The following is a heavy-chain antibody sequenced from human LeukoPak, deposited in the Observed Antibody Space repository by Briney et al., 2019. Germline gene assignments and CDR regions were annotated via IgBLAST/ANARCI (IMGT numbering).Heavy chain of an antibody. CDR3: ARDPRERGYCSGGSCYPTYYYGMDV. CDR2: IYYSGST. J-gene: IGHJ6*02. CDR1: GGSISSYY. V-gene: IGHV4-59*01. D-gene: IGHD2-15*01. Sequence: PSETLSLTCTVSGGSISSYYWSWIRQPPGKGLEWIGYIYYSGSTNYNPSLKSRVTISVDTSKNQFSLKLSSVTAADTAVYYCARDPRERGYCSGGSCYPTYYYGMDVWGQGTTVTVSS.